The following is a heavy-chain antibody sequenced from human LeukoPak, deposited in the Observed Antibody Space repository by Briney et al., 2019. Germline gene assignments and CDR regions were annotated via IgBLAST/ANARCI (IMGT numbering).Heavy chain of an antibody. D-gene: IGHD1-26*01. J-gene: IGHJ5*02. CDR2: INPSGGST. CDR1: GYTFTSYY. Sequence: ASVKVSCKAPGYTFTSYYMHWVRQAPGQGLEWMGIINPSGGSTSYAQKFQGRVTMTRDTSTSTVYMELSSLRSEDTAVYYCARVWLGGSQNHYNWFDPWGQGTLVTVS. CDR3: ARVWLGGSQNHYNWFDP. V-gene: IGHV1-46*01.